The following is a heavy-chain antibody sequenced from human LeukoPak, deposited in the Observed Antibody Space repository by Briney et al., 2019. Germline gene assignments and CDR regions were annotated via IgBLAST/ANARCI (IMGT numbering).Heavy chain of an antibody. D-gene: IGHD1-26*01. Sequence: GGSLRLSCAASGFTFDNYAMTWVRQAPGKGLEWVSAIRLSDGYTYYADPVQGRFIISRDTSKNTVSLQMNSLTGDDTALYYCARVAGSYSIRPFDFWGQGTVVIVSS. CDR1: GFTFDNYA. J-gene: IGHJ4*02. V-gene: IGHV3-23*01. CDR2: IRLSDGYT. CDR3: ARVAGSYSIRPFDF.